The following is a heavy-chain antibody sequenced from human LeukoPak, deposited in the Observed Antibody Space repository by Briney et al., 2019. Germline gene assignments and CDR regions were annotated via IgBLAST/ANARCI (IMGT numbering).Heavy chain of an antibody. V-gene: IGHV3-7*01. CDR2: IKQGGSET. CDR1: GFTFSHYW. CDR3: ARETPRRGETRDGYR. J-gene: IGHJ4*02. Sequence: GGSLRLSCAASGFTFSHYWMNWVRQAPGKGLECLANIKQGGSETYYADSVKGRFTISRDNAKNSLYLQMNSLRAEDTAVYYCARETPRRGETRDGYRWGQGTLVTVAS. D-gene: IGHD5-24*01.